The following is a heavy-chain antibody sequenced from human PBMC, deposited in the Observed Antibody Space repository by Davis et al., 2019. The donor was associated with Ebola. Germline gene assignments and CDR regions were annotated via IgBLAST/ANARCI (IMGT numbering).Heavy chain of an antibody. CDR2: IYSGGST. V-gene: IGHV3-53*01. D-gene: IGHD2/OR15-2a*01. CDR3: VKDTSNIWFDV. J-gene: IGHJ3*01. Sequence: GESLKISCAASGFTVSSNYMSWVRQAPGKGLEWVSVIYSGGSTYYADSVKGRFTISRDNSKNTLHLQMNSLRVEDTAMYYCVKDTSNIWFDVWGQGTLVTVSA. CDR1: GFTVSSNY.